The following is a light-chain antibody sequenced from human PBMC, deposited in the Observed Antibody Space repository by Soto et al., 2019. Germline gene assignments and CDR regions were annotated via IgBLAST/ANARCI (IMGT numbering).Light chain of an antibody. V-gene: IGLV3-1*01. J-gene: IGLJ2*01. Sequence: SYELTQPPSLSVSPGQTASITCSGDKLGDKYACWYQQKPGQSPVLVIYQDTKRPSGIPERFSGSNSGNTATLTISGTQAMDEADYYCQAWDSSTEVFGGGTKL. CDR2: QDT. CDR3: QAWDSSTEV. CDR1: KLGDKY.